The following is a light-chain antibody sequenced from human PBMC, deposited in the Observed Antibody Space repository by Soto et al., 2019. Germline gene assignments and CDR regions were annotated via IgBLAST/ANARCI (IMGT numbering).Light chain of an antibody. J-gene: IGKJ4*01. CDR1: QSVSSNY. Sequence: GERATLSCRASQSVSSNYLVWYQQKPGQAPRLLVFDASNRATGIPDRFSGSGSGTDFTLTISRLEPEDFAVYYCQQYGSSPLTFGGGTKVEIK. CDR3: QQYGSSPLT. V-gene: IGKV3-20*01. CDR2: DAS.